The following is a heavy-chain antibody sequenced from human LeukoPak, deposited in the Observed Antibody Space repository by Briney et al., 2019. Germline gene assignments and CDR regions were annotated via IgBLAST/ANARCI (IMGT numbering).Heavy chain of an antibody. CDR1: GFTFSSYW. V-gene: IGHV3-7*01. J-gene: IGHJ4*02. D-gene: IGHD5-18*01. Sequence: PGRSLRLSCAASGFTFSSYWMSWVRQAPGKGLEWVANIRHDGSEKYYVDSVKGRFTISRDNAKDSLYLQMNSLRVEDTAVYYCARGGSRQYNFWGQGTLVTVSS. CDR3: ARGGSRQYNF. CDR2: IRHDGSEK.